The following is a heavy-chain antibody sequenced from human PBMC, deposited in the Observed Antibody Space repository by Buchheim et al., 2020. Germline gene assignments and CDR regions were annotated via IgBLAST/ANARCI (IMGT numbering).Heavy chain of an antibody. Sequence: EVQLVESGGGLIQPGGSLRLSCVVSGFPFSTYSMKWVRQAPGKGLDWVSYISSSSNTIYYADSVKDRFTISRDNAKNSLFLQMNSLTTDDTAVYYCTRGVYSGSRKGARQHWGQGTL. CDR3: TRGVYSGSRKGARQH. CDR1: GFPFSTYS. J-gene: IGHJ1*01. D-gene: IGHD2-15*01. CDR2: ISSSSNTI. V-gene: IGHV3-48*01.